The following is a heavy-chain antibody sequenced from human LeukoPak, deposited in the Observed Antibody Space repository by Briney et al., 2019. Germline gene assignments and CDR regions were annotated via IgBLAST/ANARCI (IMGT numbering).Heavy chain of an antibody. CDR1: GGSISSGDYY. J-gene: IGHJ6*03. CDR3: ASTLIAARGYYYYYMDV. V-gene: IGHV4-30-4*08. CDR2: IYYSGST. Sequence: SETLSLTCTVSGGSISSGDYYWSWIRQPPGKGLEWIGYIYYSGSTYYNPSLKSRVTISVDTSMNQFSLKLSSVTAADTAVYYCASTLIAARGYYYYYMDVWGKGTTVTVSS. D-gene: IGHD6-6*01.